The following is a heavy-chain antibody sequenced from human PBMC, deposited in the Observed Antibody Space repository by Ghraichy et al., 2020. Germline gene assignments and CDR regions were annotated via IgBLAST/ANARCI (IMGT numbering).Heavy chain of an antibody. V-gene: IGHV4-61*02. CDR1: GGSISSGSYY. CDR3: ARDLDYGSRYSAWWFDP. J-gene: IGHJ5*02. CDR2: IYTSGST. D-gene: IGHD3-10*01. Sequence: SETLSLTCTVSGGSISSGSYYWSWIRQPAGKGLEWIGRIYTSGSTNYNPSLKSRVTISVDTSKNQFSLKLISVTAADTAVYYCARDLDYGSRYSAWWFDPWGQGTLVTVSS.